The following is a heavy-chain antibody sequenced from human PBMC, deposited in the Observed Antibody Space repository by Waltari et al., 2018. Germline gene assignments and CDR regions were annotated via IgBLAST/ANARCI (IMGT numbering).Heavy chain of an antibody. Sequence: EVQLVESGGDLVQPGGSLRLSCAASGFTFSSYSMNWVRQAPGKGLGWVSYISSSGGTIYYADSVKGRFTISRDRAKNSLYLQMNSLRAEDTAVYYCARADVLRFLEWLLFPGGMDVWGQGTTVTVSS. CDR1: GFTFSSYS. V-gene: IGHV3-48*01. CDR3: ARADVLRFLEWLLFPGGMDV. D-gene: IGHD3-3*01. J-gene: IGHJ6*02. CDR2: ISSSGGTI.